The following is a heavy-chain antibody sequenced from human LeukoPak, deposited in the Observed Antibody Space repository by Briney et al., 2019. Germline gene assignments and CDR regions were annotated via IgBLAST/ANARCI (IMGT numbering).Heavy chain of an antibody. CDR1: GLTFSIYW. Sequence: PGGSLRLSCAASGLTFSIYWMSWVRQAPGKGLEWVANIKQDGSEQYYVDSVKGRSTISRDNPKNSLYLQMNSLTAEDTAGYYCASRLDGTLDYWGQGTLVTVSS. CDR3: ASRLDGTLDY. CDR2: IKQDGSEQ. J-gene: IGHJ4*02. V-gene: IGHV3-7*02. D-gene: IGHD3-16*01.